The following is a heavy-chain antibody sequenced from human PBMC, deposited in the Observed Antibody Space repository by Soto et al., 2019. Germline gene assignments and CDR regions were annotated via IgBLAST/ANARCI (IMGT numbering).Heavy chain of an antibody. V-gene: IGHV1-3*01. J-gene: IGHJ4*02. CDR3: ARQAERGYNYGY. D-gene: IGHD5-12*01. Sequence: QVQLVQSGAEVKKPGASVKVSCKASGYTFTSYAMHWVRQAPGQRLEWMGWINAGNGNTKYSQKFQGRVTITRDTSASTAYMELSSLRSEDTAVYCWARQAERGYNYGYWGQGTLVTVSS. CDR1: GYTFTSYA. CDR2: INAGNGNT.